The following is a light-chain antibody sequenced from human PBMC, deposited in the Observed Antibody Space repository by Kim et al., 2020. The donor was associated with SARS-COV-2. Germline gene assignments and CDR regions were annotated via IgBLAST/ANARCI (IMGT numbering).Light chain of an antibody. CDR3: NSRDSNNNVV. Sequence: SSELTQDPAVSVALGQTVRITCQGDSLRSYYATWYQQRPGQAPILVLYGKNNRPSGIPDRFSGSGSGNTASLTITGTQAGDEADYYCNSRDSNNNVVFGGGTQLTVL. J-gene: IGLJ3*02. CDR2: GKN. CDR1: SLRSYY. V-gene: IGLV3-19*01.